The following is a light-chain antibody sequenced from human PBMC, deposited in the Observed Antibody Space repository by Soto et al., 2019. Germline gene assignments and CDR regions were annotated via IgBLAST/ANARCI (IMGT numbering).Light chain of an antibody. Sequence: QSALTQPASVSGSPGQSITISCTGTSSDVGGYNYVSWYQQHPGKAPKLMIYDVNFRPSGVSNRFSGSKSGNTASLTISGLQAEDEADYYCISYTDSSTLVFGTGTKATVL. CDR3: ISYTDSSTLV. CDR1: SSDVGGYNY. CDR2: DVN. J-gene: IGLJ1*01. V-gene: IGLV2-14*01.